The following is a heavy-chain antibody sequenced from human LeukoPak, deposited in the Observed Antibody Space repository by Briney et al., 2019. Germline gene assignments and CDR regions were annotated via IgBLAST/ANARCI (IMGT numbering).Heavy chain of an antibody. CDR3: ARSLYSSGYCYLDY. D-gene: IGHD3-22*01. Sequence: IPSETLSLTCTVSGGSISSYYWSWIRQPPGKGLEWIGYIYYSGSTNYNPSLKSRVTISVDTSKNQFSLKLSSVTAADTAVYYCARSLYSSGYCYLDYWGQGTLVTVS. CDR2: IYYSGST. CDR1: GGSISSYY. V-gene: IGHV4-59*08. J-gene: IGHJ4*02.